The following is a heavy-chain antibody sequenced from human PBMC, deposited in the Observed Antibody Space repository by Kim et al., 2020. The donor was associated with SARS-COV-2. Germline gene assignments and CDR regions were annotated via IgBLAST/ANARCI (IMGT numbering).Heavy chain of an antibody. Sequence: GGSLRLSCAASGFIFSSYAMSWVRQAPGKGLEWVSTISGSVGSTNYADSVKGRFTISRDNSKNTLYLQMNSLRAEDTAVYYCAKDRYCSTTSCYGMGWYFDLWGRGTLVTVSS. V-gene: IGHV3-23*01. CDR3: AKDRYCSTTSCYGMGWYFDL. CDR1: GFIFSSYA. D-gene: IGHD2-2*01. J-gene: IGHJ2*01. CDR2: ISGSVGST.